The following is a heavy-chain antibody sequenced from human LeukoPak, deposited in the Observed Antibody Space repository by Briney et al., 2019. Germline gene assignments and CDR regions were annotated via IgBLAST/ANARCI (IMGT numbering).Heavy chain of an antibody. D-gene: IGHD2-15*01. CDR2: ISSSSSTI. V-gene: IGHV3-48*01. J-gene: IGHJ4*02. CDR3: ARGGPIYCSGDSCYPGDY. CDR1: GFTFSSYS. Sequence: GGSLRLPCAASGFTFSSYSMNWVRQAPGKGLEWVSYISSSSSTIYYADSVKGRFTISRDNAKNSLYLQMNSLRAEDTAVYYCARGGPIYCSGDSCYPGDYWGQGTLVTVSS.